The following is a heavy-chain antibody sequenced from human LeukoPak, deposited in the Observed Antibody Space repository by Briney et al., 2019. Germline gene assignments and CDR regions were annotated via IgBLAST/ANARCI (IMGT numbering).Heavy chain of an antibody. V-gene: IGHV1-69*05. D-gene: IGHD3-22*01. Sequence: SVKVSCKASGGTFSSYAISWVRQAPGQGLEWMGGIIPIFGTANYAQKFQGRVTMTRDMSTSTVYMELSSLRSEDTAVYYCAREFNYYDSSGYFDYWGQGTLVTVSS. CDR2: IIPIFGTA. CDR3: AREFNYYDSSGYFDY. J-gene: IGHJ4*02. CDR1: GGTFSSYA.